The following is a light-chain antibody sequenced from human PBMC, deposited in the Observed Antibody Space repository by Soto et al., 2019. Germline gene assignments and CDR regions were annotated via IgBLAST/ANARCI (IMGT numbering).Light chain of an antibody. CDR1: QSVTSSY. CDR3: QQYGSAPA. CDR2: GAS. J-gene: IGKJ4*01. Sequence: EMVLTQSPGTLSLSPGERATLSCRASQSVTSSYLAWYQQKPGQAPRLLIYGASSRATGIPDRFSGSGSGTDFTLTISMLEHEDFAVYDFQQYGSAPAFGGGTKVEIK. V-gene: IGKV3-20*01.